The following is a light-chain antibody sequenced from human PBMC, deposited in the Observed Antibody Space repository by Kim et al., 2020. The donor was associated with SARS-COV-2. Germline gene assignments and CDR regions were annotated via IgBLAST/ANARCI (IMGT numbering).Light chain of an antibody. CDR1: QGISSY. CDR3: QQLNSYPST. CDR2: AAS. J-gene: IGKJ2*01. Sequence: DIQLTQSPSFLSASVGDRVTITCQASQGISSYLAWYQQKPGKAPKLLIYAASTLQSGVPSRFSGSGSGTEFTLTISSLQPEDFATYYCQQLNSYPSTFGQGTKLEI. V-gene: IGKV1-9*01.